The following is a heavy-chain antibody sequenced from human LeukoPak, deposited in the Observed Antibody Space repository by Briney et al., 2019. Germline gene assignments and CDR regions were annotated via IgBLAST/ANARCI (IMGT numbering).Heavy chain of an antibody. Sequence: ASETLSLTCTVSGGSISSSSYHWGWIRQPPGKGLEWIGSIHHSGSTNYNPSLKSRVTISVDTSKNQFSLKLSSVTAADTAVYYCARRGTYGSGLGAFDIWGQGTMVTVSS. D-gene: IGHD3-10*01. V-gene: IGHV4-39*07. J-gene: IGHJ3*02. CDR2: IHHSGST. CDR3: ARRGTYGSGLGAFDI. CDR1: GGSISSSSYH.